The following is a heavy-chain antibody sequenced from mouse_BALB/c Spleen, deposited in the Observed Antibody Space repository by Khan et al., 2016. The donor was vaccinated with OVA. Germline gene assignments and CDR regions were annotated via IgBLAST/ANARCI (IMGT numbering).Heavy chain of an antibody. CDR2: IWTGGGT. CDR3: VRRGHDYGSFYWYFDV. CDR1: GFSLTSYD. D-gene: IGHD1-1*01. V-gene: IGHV2-9-2*01. J-gene: IGHJ1*01. Sequence: QVQLKESGPGLVAPSQSLSITCTVSGFSLTSYDISWIRQPPGKGLEWLGVIWTGGGTNYNSAFMSRLSISKDNSKRQVFLKMNSLQTDDTAIYYCVRRGHDYGSFYWYFDVWGAGTTVTVSS.